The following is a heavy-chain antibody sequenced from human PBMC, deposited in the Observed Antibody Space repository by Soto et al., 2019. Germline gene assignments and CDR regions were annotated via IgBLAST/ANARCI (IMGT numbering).Heavy chain of an antibody. CDR1: GFTFSNYA. Sequence: EVQLLESGGDLVQPWGSLRLSCAGSGFTFSNYAMTWVRQAPGKGLEWVSSISESGYDTYYGDSVKGRFTISRDNSKNTLYLQMNGLRAEDTALYYCAKTTYRRSWYFWGQGTLVTVSS. D-gene: IGHD6-13*01. CDR3: AKTTYRRSWYF. J-gene: IGHJ4*02. CDR2: ISESGYDT. V-gene: IGHV3-23*01.